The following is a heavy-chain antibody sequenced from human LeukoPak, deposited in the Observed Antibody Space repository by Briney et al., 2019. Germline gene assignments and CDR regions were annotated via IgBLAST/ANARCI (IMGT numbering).Heavy chain of an antibody. J-gene: IGHJ4*02. D-gene: IGHD1/OR15-1a*01. CDR1: GFTFSSYG. Sequence: GGSLRLSCAASGFTFSSYGMSWGRQAPGKGLEWVSAISGSGGSTYYADSVKGRFTISRDNSKNTLYLQMNSLRAEDTAVYYCATANKAFDYWGQGTLVTVSS. V-gene: IGHV3-23*01. CDR3: ATANKAFDY. CDR2: ISGSGGST.